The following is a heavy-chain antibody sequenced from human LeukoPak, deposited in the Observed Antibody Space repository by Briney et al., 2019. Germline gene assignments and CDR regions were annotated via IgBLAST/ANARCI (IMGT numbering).Heavy chain of an antibody. D-gene: IGHD2-15*01. Sequence: SGGSLTLSCAASGFTFSSYAMHWVRQAPGKGLEWVAVISYNGSNKYYADSVKGRFTISRDNSKNTLYLQMNSLRAEDTAVYYCARDSPPLGYCSGGSCYPGAFDIWGQGTMVTVSS. V-gene: IGHV3-30-3*01. CDR3: ARDSPPLGYCSGGSCYPGAFDI. J-gene: IGHJ3*02. CDR1: GFTFSSYA. CDR2: ISYNGSNK.